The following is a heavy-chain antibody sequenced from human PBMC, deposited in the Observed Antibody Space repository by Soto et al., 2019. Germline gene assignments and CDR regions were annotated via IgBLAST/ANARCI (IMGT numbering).Heavy chain of an antibody. V-gene: IGHV5-51*01. CDR2: IYPGDSDT. CDR1: GHSFTSYW. D-gene: IGHD2-8*02. CDR3: ARQAGGSGRRVGGMDV. J-gene: IGHJ6*02. Sequence: PGESVKISCNGSGHSFTSYWIGWVRQMPGKGLEWMGIIYPGDSDTRYSPSFQGQVTISADKSISTAYLQWSSLKASDTAIYYCARQAGGSGRRVGGMDVWGQGTTVTVSS.